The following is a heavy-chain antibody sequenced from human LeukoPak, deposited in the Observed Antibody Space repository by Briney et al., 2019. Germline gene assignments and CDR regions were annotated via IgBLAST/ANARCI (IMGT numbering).Heavy chain of an antibody. J-gene: IGHJ3*02. D-gene: IGHD3-3*01. CDR1: GYTFTSYG. V-gene: IGHV1-18*01. CDR2: ISAYNGNT. Sequence: ASVKVSCKASGYTFTSYGISWVRQAPGQGLEWMGWISAYNGNTNYAQKLQGRVTMTTDTSTSTAYMELRSLRSDDTAVYYCARDASDDFWSGYLAFDIWGQGTMVTVSS. CDR3: ARDASDDFWSGYLAFDI.